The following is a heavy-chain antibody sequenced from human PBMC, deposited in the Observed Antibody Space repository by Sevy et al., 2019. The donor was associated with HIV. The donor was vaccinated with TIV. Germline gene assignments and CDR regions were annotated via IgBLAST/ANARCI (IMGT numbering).Heavy chain of an antibody. J-gene: IGHJ6*02. V-gene: IGHV1-18*04. CDR1: GYTFTSYG. CDR3: ARGRQPYFDWLLKGDYYYGMDV. D-gene: IGHD3-9*01. CDR2: ISAYNGNT. Sequence: ASVKVSCKASGYTFTSYGISWVRQAPGQGLEWMGWISAYNGNTNYAQKLQGSVTMTTDTSTSTAYMELGSLRSDDTAVYYCARGRQPYFDWLLKGDYYYGMDVWGQGTTVTVSS.